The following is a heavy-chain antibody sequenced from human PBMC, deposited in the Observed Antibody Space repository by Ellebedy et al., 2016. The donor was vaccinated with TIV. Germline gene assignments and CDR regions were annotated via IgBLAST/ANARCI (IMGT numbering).Heavy chain of an antibody. CDR1: GGTFSSYA. V-gene: IGHV1-69*13. J-gene: IGHJ6*02. CDR3: ARDAPQKRSGYDYYYYGMDV. Sequence: SVKVSCXASGGTFSSYAISWVRQAPGQGLEWMGGIIPIFGTANYAQKFQGRVTITADESTSTAYMELSSLRSEDTAVYYCARDAPQKRSGYDYYYYGMDVWGQGTTVTVSS. D-gene: IGHD3-22*01. CDR2: IIPIFGTA.